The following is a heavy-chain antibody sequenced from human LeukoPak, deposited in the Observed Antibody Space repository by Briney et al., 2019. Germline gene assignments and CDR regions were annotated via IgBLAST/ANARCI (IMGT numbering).Heavy chain of an antibody. Sequence: PSETLSLTCTVSGGSISDYYWSWIRQPPGKGLEWIGHIYYTGSTSYNPSLKSRVTISVDTSKNQFSLKLSYVNAADMAVYYCARYISSGLDYWGQGTLVTVSS. CDR3: ARYISSGLDY. CDR2: IYYTGST. D-gene: IGHD6-6*01. CDR1: GGSISDYY. J-gene: IGHJ4*02. V-gene: IGHV4-59*08.